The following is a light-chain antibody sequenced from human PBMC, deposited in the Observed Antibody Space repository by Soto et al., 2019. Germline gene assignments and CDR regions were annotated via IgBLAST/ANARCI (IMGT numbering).Light chain of an antibody. V-gene: IGKV1-12*01. CDR2: KSY. Sequence: DIQMTQSPSFVSASVGDRVTITCRASEAIASWVAWYQQKPGKAPKVLIYKSYILQSGVPSRFSGSGSGTDFTLTISNLQHEDFATYFCQQVNSFPFTFGPGTKVDIK. J-gene: IGKJ3*01. CDR3: QQVNSFPFT. CDR1: EAIASW.